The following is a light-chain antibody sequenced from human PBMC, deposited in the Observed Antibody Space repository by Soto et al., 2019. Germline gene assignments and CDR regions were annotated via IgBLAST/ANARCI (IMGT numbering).Light chain of an antibody. V-gene: IGKV1-17*01. CDR3: LHHNGYPPV. CDR2: LAS. Sequence: DIQMTQSPSSLSASVGDTVTITCRASQHITNDCAWYQQKAGRAPKCLILLASRLQTGVPSRFSGSGSETEFTLTISSLQPEDFATYYCLHHNGYPPVFGPGTKVEIK. J-gene: IGKJ2*01. CDR1: QHITND.